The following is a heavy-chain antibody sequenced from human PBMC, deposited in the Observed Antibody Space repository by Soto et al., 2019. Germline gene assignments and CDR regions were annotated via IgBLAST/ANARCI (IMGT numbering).Heavy chain of an antibody. V-gene: IGHV3-23*01. D-gene: IGHD5-18*01. Sequence: PGGSLRLSCAASGFTFNSYAMSWVRQDPGKGLEWVSAISGSGGSTYYADSVKGRFTISRDNSKNTLYLQMNSLRAEDTAVYYCAKQHTAMVRGRKGSDVPFDYWGQGTLVTVSS. J-gene: IGHJ4*02. CDR2: ISGSGGST. CDR3: AKQHTAMVRGRKGSDVPFDY. CDR1: GFTFNSYA.